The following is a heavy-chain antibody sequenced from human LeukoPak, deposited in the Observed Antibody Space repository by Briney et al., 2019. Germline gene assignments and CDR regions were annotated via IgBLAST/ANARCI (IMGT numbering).Heavy chain of an antibody. CDR1: GYTLTELS. D-gene: IGHD1-26*01. V-gene: IGHV1-24*01. J-gene: IGHJ4*02. CDR2: FDPEDGET. CDR3: VRSIRGSYLEAY. Sequence: VASVKVSCKVSGYTLTELSMHWVRQAPGKGLEWMGGFDPEDGETIYAQKFQGRVTMTEDTSTDTAYMELSSLRSEDTGLYFCVRSIRGSYLEAYWGQGTLVTVSS.